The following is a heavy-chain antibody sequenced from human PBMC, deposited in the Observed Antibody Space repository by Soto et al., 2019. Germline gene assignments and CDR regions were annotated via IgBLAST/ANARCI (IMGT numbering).Heavy chain of an antibody. V-gene: IGHV1-18*01. CDR1: GYTFRNFG. J-gene: IGHJ4*02. CDR2: ISAYDANA. CDR3: ARDLPNCSSTSCYEPDFDY. D-gene: IGHD2-2*01. Sequence: ASVKVSCKASGYTFRNFGISWVRQAPGQGLEWMGWISAYDANANYAQKFQGRVTMTTDTSTSTAYMELRSLRSDDTAVYYCARDLPNCSSTSCYEPDFDYWGQGTLVTVSS.